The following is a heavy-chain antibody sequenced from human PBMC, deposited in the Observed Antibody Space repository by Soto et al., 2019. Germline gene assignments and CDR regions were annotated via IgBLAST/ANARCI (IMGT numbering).Heavy chain of an antibody. D-gene: IGHD3-10*01. Sequence: QVQLVQSGAELKEPGASVKVSCKASGYILTKHGISWVRQAPGQGLEWMGWISAHNGITNYAQNLQDRITVTTDTSTSTAYMELRSLRPEDTAIYYCARVYGFGYGHFDFWGQGSLVTVSS. CDR1: GYILTKHG. V-gene: IGHV1-18*01. CDR3: ARVYGFGYGHFDF. CDR2: ISAHNGIT. J-gene: IGHJ4*02.